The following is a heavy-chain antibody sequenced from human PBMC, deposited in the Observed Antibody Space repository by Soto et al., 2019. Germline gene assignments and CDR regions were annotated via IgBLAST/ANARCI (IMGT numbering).Heavy chain of an antibody. CDR2: INHSGST. Sequence: QVQLQQWGAGLLKPSETLSLTCAVYGGSFSGYYWSWIRQPPGKGLEWIGEINHSGSTNYNPSLKSRVNISVDTSKNQFSLKLSSVTAADTAVYYCARGSTTVTTWAYFDYWGQGTLVTVSS. V-gene: IGHV4-34*01. CDR3: ARGSTTVTTWAYFDY. D-gene: IGHD4-4*01. J-gene: IGHJ4*02. CDR1: GGSFSGYY.